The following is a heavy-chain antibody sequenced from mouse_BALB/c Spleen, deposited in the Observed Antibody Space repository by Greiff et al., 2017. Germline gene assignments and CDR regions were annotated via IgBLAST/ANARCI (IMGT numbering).Heavy chain of an antibody. CDR2: ISYSGST. CDR3: ARAVVYGNYVGYAMDY. CDR1: GYSITSDYA. V-gene: IGHV3-2*02. J-gene: IGHJ4*01. D-gene: IGHD2-1*01. Sequence: EVKLLESGPGLVKPSQSLSLTCTVTGYSITSDYAWNWIRQFPGNKLEWMGYISYSGSTSYNPSLKSRISITRDTSKNQFFLQLNSVTTEDTATYYCARAVVYGNYVGYAMDYWGQGTSVTVSS.